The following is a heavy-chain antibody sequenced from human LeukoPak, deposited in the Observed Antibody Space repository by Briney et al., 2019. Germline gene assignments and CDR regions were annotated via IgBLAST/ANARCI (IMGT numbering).Heavy chain of an antibody. D-gene: IGHD2-15*01. V-gene: IGHV1-2*02. Sequence: ASVKVSCKASGYTFSGYYIHWVRQAPGQGLEWMGWINPSGGGTKYAQKFQGRVTMTRDTSISTAYMDLSTLTSDDTAVYFCARRYCSGGSCYPDHWGQGTLVTVSS. CDR2: INPSGGGT. CDR3: ARRYCSGGSCYPDH. J-gene: IGHJ4*02. CDR1: GYTFSGYY.